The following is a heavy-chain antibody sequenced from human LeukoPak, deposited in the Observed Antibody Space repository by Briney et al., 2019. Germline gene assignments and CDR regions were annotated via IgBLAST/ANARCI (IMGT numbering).Heavy chain of an antibody. CDR3: ARGFYDTRGYSNAFDM. Sequence: SEHLSLTCTVSGGSVTSSHWSWIRQSPGRELEWIGYIYHTGNTNYNPSLESRVTISVDTSKNQFSLRLTSVAAADTAVYYCARGFYDTRGYSNAFDMWGQGTMVTVSS. J-gene: IGHJ3*02. V-gene: IGHV4-59*02. CDR1: GGSVTSSH. CDR2: IYHTGNT. D-gene: IGHD3-22*01.